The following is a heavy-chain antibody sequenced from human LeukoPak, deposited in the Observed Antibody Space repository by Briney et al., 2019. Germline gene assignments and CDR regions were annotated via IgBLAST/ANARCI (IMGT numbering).Heavy chain of an antibody. J-gene: IGHJ6*03. Sequence: GGSLRLSCAASGFTFSSYGMHWVRQAPGKGLEWVAVIWYDGSNKYYADSVKGRFTISRDNSKNTLYLQMNSLRAEDTAVYYCAKVSSSSTHYYYYMDVWGEGTTVTVSS. CDR1: GFTFSSYG. CDR3: AKVSSSSTHYYYYMDV. CDR2: IWYDGSNK. D-gene: IGHD6-6*01. V-gene: IGHV3-33*06.